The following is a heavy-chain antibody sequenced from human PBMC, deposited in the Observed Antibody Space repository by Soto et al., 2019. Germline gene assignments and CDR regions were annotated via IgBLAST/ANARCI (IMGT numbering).Heavy chain of an antibody. CDR1: GVSFSSNW. Sequence: GGSLRLSCVASGVSFSSNWMSWVRQAPGKGLEWVANIKRDVSEKYYVDSVKGRFTISRDNAKNSLYLQMNSLRAEDTAVYYCARDYYYDSSGYSPLDYWGQGTLVTVSS. V-gene: IGHV3-7*01. D-gene: IGHD3-22*01. J-gene: IGHJ4*02. CDR2: IKRDVSEK. CDR3: ARDYYYDSSGYSPLDY.